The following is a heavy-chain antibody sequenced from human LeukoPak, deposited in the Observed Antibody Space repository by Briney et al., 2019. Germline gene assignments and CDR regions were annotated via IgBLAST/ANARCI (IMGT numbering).Heavy chain of an antibody. J-gene: IGHJ3*02. D-gene: IGHD1-7*01. CDR1: GYTFTGYY. CDR2: IKPNSGGT. Sequence: ASVKVSCKASGYTFTGYYMHWVRQAPGQGLEWMGWIKPNSGGTNYAQKFQGRVTMTRDTSISTASMELCRARSVDTAVYYCAIVSGVYNWNYLGYDAFDIWGQGTMVTVSS. V-gene: IGHV1-2*02. CDR3: AIVSGVYNWNYLGYDAFDI.